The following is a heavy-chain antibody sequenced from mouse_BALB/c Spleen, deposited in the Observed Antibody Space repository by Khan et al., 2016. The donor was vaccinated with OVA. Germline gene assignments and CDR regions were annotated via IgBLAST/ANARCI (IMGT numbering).Heavy chain of an antibody. CDR2: IYPYNDAT. CDR1: GYTFTSYV. V-gene: IGHV1S136*01. Sequence: VRLQQSGPEVVKPGASVKMSCKASGYTFTSYVMHWVKQKPGQGLEWIGYIYPYNDATKYNEKFNGKATLTSDKSSSTAYMELSSLTSEDSAVYDGAPVDGYYVSFAYWGQGTLVTVSA. D-gene: IGHD2-3*01. J-gene: IGHJ3*01. CDR3: APVDGYYVSFAY.